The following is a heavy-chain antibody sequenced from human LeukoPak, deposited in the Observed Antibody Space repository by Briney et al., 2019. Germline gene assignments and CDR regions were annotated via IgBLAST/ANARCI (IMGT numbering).Heavy chain of an antibody. D-gene: IGHD2-15*01. V-gene: IGHV3-48*02. CDR3: ARGCSPGTCSPFDY. CDR2: ISSSISTV. CDR1: GFTFSTYS. J-gene: IGHJ4*02. Sequence: GGSLRLSGVASGFTFSTYSMNWVRQAPGKGLEWVSYISSSISTVYYADSVRGRFTISRDNAKNSLYLQMNSLRDEDTAVYYCARGCSPGTCSPFDYWGQGTLVTVSS.